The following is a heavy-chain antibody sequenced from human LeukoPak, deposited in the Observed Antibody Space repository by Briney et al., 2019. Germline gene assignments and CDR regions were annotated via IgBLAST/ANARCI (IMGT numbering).Heavy chain of an antibody. D-gene: IGHD1-26*01. J-gene: IGHJ6*02. CDR3: ARWDSDYYYGMDV. Sequence: PSETLSLTCAVYGGSFSGYYWSWIRQPPGKGLEWIGEINHSGSTNYNPSLKSRVTISVDTSKNQFSLKLSSVTAADTAVYYCARWDSDYYYGMDVWGQGTTVTVSS. V-gene: IGHV4-34*01. CDR2: INHSGST. CDR1: GGSFSGYY.